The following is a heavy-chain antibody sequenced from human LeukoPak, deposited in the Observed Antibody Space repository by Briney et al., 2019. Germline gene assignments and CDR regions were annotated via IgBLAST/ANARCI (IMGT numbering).Heavy chain of an antibody. CDR2: IYSGGST. V-gene: IGHV3-66*01. Sequence: GGSLRLSCAASGFTVSSNYMSWVRQAPGKGLEWVSVIYSGGSTYYADSVKGRFTISRDNSKNTLYLQMNSLRAEDTAVYYCAIEHRPHYDILTGYYLHAFDIWGQGTMVTVSS. CDR1: GFTVSSNY. D-gene: IGHD3-9*01. J-gene: IGHJ3*02. CDR3: AIEHRPHYDILTGYYLHAFDI.